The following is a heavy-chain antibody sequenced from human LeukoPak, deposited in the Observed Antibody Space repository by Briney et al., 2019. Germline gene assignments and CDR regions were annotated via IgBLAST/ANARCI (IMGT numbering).Heavy chain of an antibody. CDR3: ARGPTLVGMGYFEY. J-gene: IGHJ4*02. Sequence: GGSRVLSCAASGFTFSNYEMNWVGQAPGKGLEWVSYISPSGSAIYYADSVKGRFIISRDNAKNSLYLQMKSLRGDDTAVYYCARGPTLVGMGYFEYRGQGTLVTVSS. D-gene: IGHD2-21*01. V-gene: IGHV3-48*03. CDR2: ISPSGSAI. CDR1: GFTFSNYE.